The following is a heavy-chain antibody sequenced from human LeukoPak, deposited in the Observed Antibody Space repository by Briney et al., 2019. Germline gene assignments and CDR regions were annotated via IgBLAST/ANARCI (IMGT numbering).Heavy chain of an antibody. CDR1: GGSFSGYY. CDR2: INRSGST. Sequence: PSETLSLTCAVYGGSFSGYYRSWIRQPPGKGLEWIGEINRSGSTNYNPSLKSRVTISVDTSKNQFSLKLSSVTAADTAVYYRARLVLRGNWYFDLWGRGTLVTVSS. CDR3: ARLVLRGNWYFDL. J-gene: IGHJ2*01. D-gene: IGHD2/OR15-2a*01. V-gene: IGHV4-34*01.